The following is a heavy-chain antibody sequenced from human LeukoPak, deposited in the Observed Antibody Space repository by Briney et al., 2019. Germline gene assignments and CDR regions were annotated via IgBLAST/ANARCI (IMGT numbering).Heavy chain of an antibody. V-gene: IGHV5-51*01. J-gene: IGHJ4*02. Sequence: GESLKISCKGPGYTFTSYWITWVRQLPGKGLGGMGIIYPGDSDTRYSPSFQGQVTISVDKSISTAYLQWSSLKASDTAMYYCARVAVAGTELDYWGQGTLVTVSS. CDR2: IYPGDSDT. CDR3: ARVAVAGTELDY. D-gene: IGHD6-19*01. CDR1: GYTFTSYW.